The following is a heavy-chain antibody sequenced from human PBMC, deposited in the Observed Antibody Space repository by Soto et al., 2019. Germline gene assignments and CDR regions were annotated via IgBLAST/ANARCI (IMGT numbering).Heavy chain of an antibody. D-gene: IGHD3-9*01. CDR1: GFTFSNAW. CDR2: IKSKTDGGTT. CDR3: TTDSLVLRYFDWHLRAFDI. J-gene: IGHJ3*02. V-gene: IGHV3-15*01. Sequence: PGGSLRLSCAASGFTFSNAWMSWVRQAPGKGLEWVGRIKSKTDGGTTDYAAPVKGRFTISRDDSKNTLYLQMNSLKTEDTAVYYCTTDSLVLRYFDWHLRAFDIWGQGTMVTVSS.